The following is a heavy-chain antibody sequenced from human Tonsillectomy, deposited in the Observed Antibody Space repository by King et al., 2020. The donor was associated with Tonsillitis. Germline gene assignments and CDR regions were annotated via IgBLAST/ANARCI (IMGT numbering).Heavy chain of an antibody. CDR3: ARHKGTYHDILTGYYGYYFDY. V-gene: IGHV5-51*01. CDR1: GYSFTNYW. J-gene: IGHJ4*02. D-gene: IGHD3-9*01. Sequence: VQLVESGAEVKKPRESLKISCKGSGYSFTNYWIGWVRQMPGKGLEWMGIIYPGDSDTRYSPSFQGQVTISADKSISTAYLQWSSLKASDTAMYYCARHKGTYHDILTGYYGYYFDYWGQGTLVTVSS. CDR2: IYPGDSDT.